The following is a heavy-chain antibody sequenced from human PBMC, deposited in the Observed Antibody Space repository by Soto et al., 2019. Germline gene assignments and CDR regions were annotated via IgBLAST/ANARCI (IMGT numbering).Heavy chain of an antibody. J-gene: IGHJ4*02. V-gene: IGHV3-23*01. D-gene: IGHD6-19*01. Sequence: PGGSLRLSCAASGFTFSSYSMSWVRQAPGKGLEWVSGVSASGLNTDYADPVKGRFYISRDNSKNTVSLHMNSLRAEDTAVYYCAKELHTSSGWSQVIYWGQGTLVTVSS. CDR3: AKELHTSSGWSQVIY. CDR1: GFTFSSYS. CDR2: VSASGLNT.